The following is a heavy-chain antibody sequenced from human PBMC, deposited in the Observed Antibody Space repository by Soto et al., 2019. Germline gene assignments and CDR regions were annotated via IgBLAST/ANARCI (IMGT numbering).Heavy chain of an antibody. D-gene: IGHD3-22*01. V-gene: IGHV3-74*01. CDR3: AGGKGNRYDGNGYLGRQ. CDR1: GFTFSSYW. Sequence: EVQLVESGGGLVQPGESLTLSCAASGFTFSSYWMHWVRQAPGKGLVWVSRIKSDGSGTYYADSVKGRLTISRDNAKKTFYRKMNSRRAEAPAVYFCAGGKGNRYDGNGYLGRQWGQGPLVTVSS. J-gene: IGHJ4*02. CDR2: IKSDGSGT.